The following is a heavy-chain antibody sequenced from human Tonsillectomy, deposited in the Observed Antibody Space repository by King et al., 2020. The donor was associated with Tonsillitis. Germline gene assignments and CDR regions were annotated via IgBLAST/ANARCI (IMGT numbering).Heavy chain of an antibody. V-gene: IGHV4-61*02. CDR2: ISYNGRT. J-gene: IGHJ5*02. CDR3: AREYYQYSFDP. D-gene: IGHD3-10*01. Sequence: QLQESGPGLVKPSQTLSLTCTVPGGSISSGYYYWPWIRQPAGKGLEWIGRISYNGRTNYNPSLKSRVTISIDTSKNQFSLNLSSVTAADTAVYYCAREYYQYSFDPWGQGTQVTVSS. CDR1: GGSISSGYYY.